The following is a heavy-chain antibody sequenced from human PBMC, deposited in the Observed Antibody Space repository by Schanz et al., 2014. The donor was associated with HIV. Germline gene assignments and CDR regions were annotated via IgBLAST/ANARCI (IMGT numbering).Heavy chain of an antibody. Sequence: EVQLMESGGGLVKPGSLRLSCAASRVTYRTYWMYWFRQAPGKGLVWVARKSHDGSGTTYARSVKGRFTISRDNAKKSLYXXMNSLRAEDTAVYYGARDANVEWLFVVDGGGRRTTVTVS. V-gene: IGHV3-74*03. CDR2: KSHDGSGT. D-gene: IGHD3-3*01. J-gene: IGHJ6*02. CDR1: RVTYRTYW. CDR3: ARDANVEWLFVVDG.